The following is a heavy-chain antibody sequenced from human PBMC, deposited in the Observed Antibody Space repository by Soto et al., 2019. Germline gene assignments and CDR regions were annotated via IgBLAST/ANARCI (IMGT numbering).Heavy chain of an antibody. J-gene: IGHJ6*03. CDR2: ISSSSSYI. D-gene: IGHD3-3*01. CDR1: GFTFSSYS. Sequence: EVQLVESGGGLVKPGGSLRLSCAASGFTFSSYSMNWVRQAPGKGLEWVSSISSSSSYIYYADSVKGRFTISRDNAKNSLYLQMNSLRAEDTAVYYCARDFPPPYYDFWSGYSAGYYMDVWGKGTTVTVSS. CDR3: ARDFPPPYYDFWSGYSAGYYMDV. V-gene: IGHV3-21*01.